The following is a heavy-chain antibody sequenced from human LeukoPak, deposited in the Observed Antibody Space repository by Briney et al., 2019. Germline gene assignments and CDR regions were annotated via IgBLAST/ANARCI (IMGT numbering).Heavy chain of an antibody. D-gene: IGHD6-6*01. J-gene: IGHJ4*02. CDR3: ARRPSAQSSFDI. V-gene: IGHV4-59*08. Sequence: SETLSLTCTVSGGSINTYYWSWIRQSPGKGLEWIGYIFYSGSTNYNPSLKGRVTISVDTSNNLFSLKLSSVTAADTAIYYCARRPSAQSSFDIWGQGTLVTVSS. CDR1: GGSINTYY. CDR2: IFYSGST.